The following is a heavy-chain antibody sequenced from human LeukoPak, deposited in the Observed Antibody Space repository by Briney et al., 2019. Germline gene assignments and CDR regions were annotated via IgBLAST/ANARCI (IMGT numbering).Heavy chain of an antibody. V-gene: IGHV3-23*01. J-gene: IGHJ5*02. CDR1: GFTFSTYA. D-gene: IGHD6-6*01. CDR2: ISGSGGST. Sequence: GGSLRLSCAASGFTFSTYAMSWVRQAPGRGLGWVSAISGSGGSTYYADSVKGRFTISRDNSKNTLYLQMNSLRAEDTAVYYCAKDTQSRQLGAENWFDPWGQGTPVTVSS. CDR3: AKDTQSRQLGAENWFDP.